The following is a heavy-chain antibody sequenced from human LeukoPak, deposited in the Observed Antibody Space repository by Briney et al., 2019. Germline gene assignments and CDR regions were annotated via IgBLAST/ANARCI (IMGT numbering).Heavy chain of an antibody. J-gene: IGHJ6*03. CDR2: INPKNGGT. Sequence: GASVKVSCKPSGYTFTTYYLHWVRQAPGQGLELMGWINPKNGGTNYSQTFQGRFTMTRDTSINTDYMELSGLTSDDTAVYYCARDPSNRYYTDVWGIGTTVTVS. CDR3: ARDPSNRYYTDV. V-gene: IGHV1-2*02. D-gene: IGHD1-14*01. CDR1: GYTFTTYY.